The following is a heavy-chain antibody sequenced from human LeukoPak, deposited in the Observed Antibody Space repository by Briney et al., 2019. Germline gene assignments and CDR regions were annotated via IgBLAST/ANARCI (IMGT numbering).Heavy chain of an antibody. D-gene: IGHD6-13*01. CDR2: IYWNDDK. J-gene: IGHJ4*02. V-gene: IGHV2-5*01. CDR3: AHRRPSSRWYDY. Sequence: SGPTLVNPTQTLTLTCTFSGLSLSTSGEGVGWIRQPPGKALEWLALIYWNDDKRYSPSLKNRLTITKDTSKNQVVLTVTNMDPVDTATYYCAHRRPSSRWYDYWGQGTLVTVSS. CDR1: GLSLSTSGEG.